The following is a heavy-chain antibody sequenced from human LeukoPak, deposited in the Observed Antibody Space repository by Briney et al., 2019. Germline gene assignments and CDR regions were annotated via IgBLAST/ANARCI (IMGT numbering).Heavy chain of an antibody. Sequence: GASVKVSCKASGYTFTGYYMRWVRQAPGQGLEWMGRINPNSGGTNYAQKFQGRVTMTRDTSISTAYMELSRLRSDDTAVYYCAANLILRYFDPNVYWGQGTLVTVSS. CDR1: GYTFTGYY. J-gene: IGHJ4*02. V-gene: IGHV1-2*06. D-gene: IGHD3-9*01. CDR2: INPNSGGT. CDR3: AANLILRYFDPNVY.